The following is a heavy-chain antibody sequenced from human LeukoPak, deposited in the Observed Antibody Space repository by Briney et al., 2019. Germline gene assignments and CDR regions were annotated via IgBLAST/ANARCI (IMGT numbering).Heavy chain of an antibody. CDR1: GFTFRRYW. D-gene: IGHD2-15*01. CDR2: IKEDGSEK. J-gene: IGHJ4*02. Sequence: GGSLRLSCAVSGFTFRRYWMRWLRQAPGKGLEWLANIKEDGSEKHYVDSVKGRFTISRDNAKNSLYLQMGSLRAEDTGVYYCARDDIATYDYWGQGTLVTVSS. V-gene: IGHV3-7*01. CDR3: ARDDIATYDY.